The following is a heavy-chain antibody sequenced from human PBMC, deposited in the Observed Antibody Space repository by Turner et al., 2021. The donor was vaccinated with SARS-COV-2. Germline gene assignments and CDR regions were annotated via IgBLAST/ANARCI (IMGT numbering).Heavy chain of an antibody. CDR2: IYYRGST. V-gene: IGHV4-39*01. Sequence: QLQLQESGPGLVKPSETLYLPCTVSGGSISSSSYYWGWIRQPPGKSREWIGSIYYRGSTYYNPSLKSRVTISVDTSKNQFSRKLSSVTAADTAVYYCARLVRRAEYYFDYWGQGTLVTVSS. J-gene: IGHJ4*02. CDR3: ARLVRRAEYYFDY. D-gene: IGHD3-10*01. CDR1: GGSISSSSYY.